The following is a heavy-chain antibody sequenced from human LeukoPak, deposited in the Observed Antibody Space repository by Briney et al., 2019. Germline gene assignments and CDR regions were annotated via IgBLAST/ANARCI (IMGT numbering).Heavy chain of an antibody. Sequence: PGGSLRLSCAASGFTFSNAWMSWVRQAPGKGLEWVGRIKSKTDGGTTDYAAPVKGRFTISRDDSKNTLYLQMNSLKTEDTAVYYCGRSGYIIHDAFDIWGQGTMVTVSS. D-gene: IGHD3-22*01. CDR2: IKSKTDGGTT. CDR3: GRSGYIIHDAFDI. V-gene: IGHV3-15*01. J-gene: IGHJ3*02. CDR1: GFTFSNAW.